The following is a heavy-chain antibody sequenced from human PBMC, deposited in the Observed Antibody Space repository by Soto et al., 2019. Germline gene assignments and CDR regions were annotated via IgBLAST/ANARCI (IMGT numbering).Heavy chain of an antibody. Sequence: ASVKVSCKASGYTFTSYGISWERQAPGQGLEWMGWISAYNGNTNYAQKLQGRVTMTTDTSTSTAYMEQRSLRSDDTAVYYCARDMEQWLVRGYNWFDPWGQGTLVTVSS. CDR2: ISAYNGNT. CDR3: ARDMEQWLVRGYNWFDP. CDR1: GYTFTSYG. D-gene: IGHD6-19*01. J-gene: IGHJ5*02. V-gene: IGHV1-18*01.